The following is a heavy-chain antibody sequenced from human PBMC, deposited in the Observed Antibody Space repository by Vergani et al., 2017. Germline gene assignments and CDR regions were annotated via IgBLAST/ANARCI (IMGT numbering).Heavy chain of an antibody. Sequence: EVQLLESGGVVVQPGGSLRLSCAASGFTFDDYTMHWVRQAPGKGLEWVSLISWDGGSTYYADSVKGRFTISRDNSKNSLYLQMNSLRTEDTALYYCAREVGFGELFSYYGMDVWGQGTTVTVSS. CDR1: GFTFDDYT. J-gene: IGHJ6*02. V-gene: IGHV3-43*01. CDR3: AREVGFGELFSYYGMDV. D-gene: IGHD3-10*01. CDR2: ISWDGGST.